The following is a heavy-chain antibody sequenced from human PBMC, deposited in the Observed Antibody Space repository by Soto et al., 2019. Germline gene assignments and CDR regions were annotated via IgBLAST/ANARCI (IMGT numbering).Heavy chain of an antibody. CDR2: ISSSSSTI. CDR1: GFTFSIYS. V-gene: IGHV3-48*02. Sequence: PGGSLRLSCSASGFTFSIYSMNWVRQAPGKGLEWVSYISSSSSTIYYADSVKGRFTISRDNAKNSLYLQMNSLRDEDTAVYYCARWQEDWFDPGGQGTLVTVSS. CDR3: ARWQEDWFDP. J-gene: IGHJ5*02.